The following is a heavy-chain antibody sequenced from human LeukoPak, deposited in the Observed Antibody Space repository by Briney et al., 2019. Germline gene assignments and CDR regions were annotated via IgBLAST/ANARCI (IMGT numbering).Heavy chain of an antibody. Sequence: SETLSLTSTVSGGSISSYYWSWIRQPPGKGLEWIGYIYYSGSTKYNPSLKSRVSISVDTSKNQFSLKLSSVTAADTAVCYCARGAGAGYNLQPFDYWGQGTLVTVSS. D-gene: IGHD5-24*01. CDR3: ARGAGAGYNLQPFDY. J-gene: IGHJ4*02. CDR1: GGSISSYY. V-gene: IGHV4-59*08. CDR2: IYYSGST.